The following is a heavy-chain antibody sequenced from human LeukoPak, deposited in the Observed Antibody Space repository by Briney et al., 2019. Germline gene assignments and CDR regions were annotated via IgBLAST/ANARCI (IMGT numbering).Heavy chain of an antibody. D-gene: IGHD1-14*01. V-gene: IGHV4-59*08. CDR1: GGSISSYY. CDR2: VYYSGST. CDR3: ARQVGTFYYYYGMDV. J-gene: IGHJ6*02. Sequence: PSETLSLTCSVPGGSISSYYWSWIRQPPGKGLEWIGYVYYSGSTNYNPSLKSRVTISVDTSKNQLSLKLSSVTAADTAVYYCARQVGTFYYYYGMDVWGQGTTVTVSS.